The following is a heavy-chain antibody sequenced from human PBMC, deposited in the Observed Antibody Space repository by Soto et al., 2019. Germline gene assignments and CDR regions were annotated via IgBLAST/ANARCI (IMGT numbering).Heavy chain of an antibody. D-gene: IGHD1-20*01. Sequence: SETLSLTCTVSGGSISSSSSYWAWIRQPPGKGLEWIGTIYYSGNTYYNPSLKSRVVVSGDTSKNQFPLKLKSVTAADTAVYYCARHVSRITGIRGLRTGQNWIDPWGQGTLVTVS. CDR3: ARHVSRITGIRGLRTGQNWIDP. CDR1: GGSISSSSSY. CDR2: IYYSGNT. V-gene: IGHV4-39*01. J-gene: IGHJ5*02.